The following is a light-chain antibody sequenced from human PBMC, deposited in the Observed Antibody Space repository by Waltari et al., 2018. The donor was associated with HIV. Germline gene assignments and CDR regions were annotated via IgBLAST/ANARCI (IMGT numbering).Light chain of an antibody. V-gene: IGKV1-5*03. CDR2: EAS. CDR3: QQYDTCCS. J-gene: IGKJ2*01. CDR1: ENIGNK. Sequence: DIHMTQSPSTLTVSVGERVTMSCRASENIGNKLAWYQQRPGKAPTLIIYEASTAATGVPSRCSGSGAGTQFTLTIASLQPDDFAIYVGQQYDTCCSFGRGTMLEV.